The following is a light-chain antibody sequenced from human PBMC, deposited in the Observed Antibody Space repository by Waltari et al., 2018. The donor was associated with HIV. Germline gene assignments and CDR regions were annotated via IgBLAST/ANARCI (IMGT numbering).Light chain of an antibody. J-gene: IGKJ3*01. CDR1: EDLVDSNGNSY. CDR3: MQDTHWPFT. CDR2: KVS. V-gene: IGKV2-30*01. Sequence: DIVMTQAPISLPVTLGQPASISCRSSEDLVDSNGNSYLNWFLLRPGQSPRRLFFKVSNRDSGVPERFSASGSGTEFTLKIRSVEAEDVGIYFCMQDTHWPFTFGPGTTLDI.